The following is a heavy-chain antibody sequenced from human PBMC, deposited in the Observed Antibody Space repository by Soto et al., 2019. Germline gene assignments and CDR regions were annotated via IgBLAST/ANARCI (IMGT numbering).Heavy chain of an antibody. CDR1: GGSISSSSYY. J-gene: IGHJ6*03. CDR3: ARLRLGYCTNGVCYTPYYYYMDV. CDR2: IYYSGST. D-gene: IGHD2-8*01. V-gene: IGHV4-39*01. Sequence: SETLSLTCTVSGGSISSSSYYWGWIRRPPGKGLEWIGGIYYSGSTYYNPSLKSRVTISVDTSKNQFSLKLSSVTAADTAVYYCARLRLGYCTNGVCYTPYYYYMDVWGKGTTVTVSS.